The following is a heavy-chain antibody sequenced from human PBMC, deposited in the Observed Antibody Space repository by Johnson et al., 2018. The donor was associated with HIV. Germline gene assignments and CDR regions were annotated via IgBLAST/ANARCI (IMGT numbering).Heavy chain of an antibody. Sequence: QVQLVESGGGLVKPGGSLRLSCAASGFTFSDYYMSWIRQAPGKGLEWVSYISSSGSTIYYADSVKGRFPISRDNAKNSLYLQMNSLRAEDTAVYYCARAGLGNYYDSSGYKGAFDIWGQGTMVTVSS. CDR3: ARAGLGNYYDSSGYKGAFDI. J-gene: IGHJ3*02. CDR2: ISSSGSTI. CDR1: GFTFSDYY. V-gene: IGHV3-11*04. D-gene: IGHD3-22*01.